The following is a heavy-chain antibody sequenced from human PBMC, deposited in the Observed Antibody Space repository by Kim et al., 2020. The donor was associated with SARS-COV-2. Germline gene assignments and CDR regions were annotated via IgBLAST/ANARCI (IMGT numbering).Heavy chain of an antibody. CDR1: GGSISSYY. CDR3: ARFARYSFAFDY. D-gene: IGHD2-15*01. V-gene: IGHV4-59*01. Sequence: SETLSLTCTVSGGSISSYYWSWIRQPPGKGLEWIGYIYYSGSTNYNPSLKSRVTISVDTSKNQFSLKLSSVTAADTAVYYCARFARYSFAFDYWGQGTLVTVSS. CDR2: IYYSGST. J-gene: IGHJ4*02.